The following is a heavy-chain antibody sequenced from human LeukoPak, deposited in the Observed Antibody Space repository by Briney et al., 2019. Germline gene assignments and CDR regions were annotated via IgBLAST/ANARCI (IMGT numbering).Heavy chain of an antibody. CDR2: IHYSGNT. CDR3: ARVEWELQRGFFDY. Sequence: SETLSLTCTVSGGSTSSGSYYWGWIRQPPGKGLEWIGSIHYSGNTYSNPSLKSRVTISLDASQNQFSLKLSSVTAADTAVNYCARVEWELQRGFFDYWGQGTLVTVSS. V-gene: IGHV4-39*01. J-gene: IGHJ4*02. D-gene: IGHD1-26*01. CDR1: GGSTSSGSYY.